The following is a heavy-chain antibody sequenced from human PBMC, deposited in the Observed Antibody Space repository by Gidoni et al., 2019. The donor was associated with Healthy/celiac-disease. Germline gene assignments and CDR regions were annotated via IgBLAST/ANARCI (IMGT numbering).Heavy chain of an antibody. D-gene: IGHD6-13*01. J-gene: IGHJ5*02. CDR1: GGHISSYY. Sequence: QVQLQESGPGLVKPSETLSLTCTVPGGHISSYYWSWIRQPPGKGLEWIGYIYYSGGTNYNPSLKSRVTISVDTSKNQFSRKLSSVTAADTAVYYCARRILGEGSSWYGWFDPWGQGTLVTVSS. CDR3: ARRILGEGSSWYGWFDP. CDR2: IYYSGGT. V-gene: IGHV4-59*08.